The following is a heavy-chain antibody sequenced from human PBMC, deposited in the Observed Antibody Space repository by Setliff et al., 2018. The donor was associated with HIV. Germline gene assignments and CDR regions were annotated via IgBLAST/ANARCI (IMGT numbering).Heavy chain of an antibody. Sequence: KASETLSLTCTVSGGSISSYYWSWIRQPPGKGLEWIGYIYYTGSTYYNPSLKSRVTISVDTSKNQFSLRLNSVTAADTAVYYCARQGNIVVVTSFDYWGQGTLVTVSS. V-gene: IGHV4-59*08. CDR2: IYYTGST. D-gene: IGHD2-21*02. CDR1: GGSISSYY. CDR3: ARQGNIVVVTSFDY. J-gene: IGHJ4*02.